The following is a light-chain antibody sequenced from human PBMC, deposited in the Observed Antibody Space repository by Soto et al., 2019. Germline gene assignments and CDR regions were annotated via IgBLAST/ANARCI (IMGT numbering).Light chain of an antibody. CDR2: EVS. J-gene: IGLJ1*01. CDR3: CSYTSTSTHV. V-gene: IGLV2-14*01. Sequence: QSALTQPASVSGSPAQSITISCTGTSSDVGGYNYVSWYQDHPGKAPKLITYEVSYRPSGVSTRFSASKSGNTASLTISRLQADDEADYYCCSYTSTSTHVFGTGTKVTVL. CDR1: SSDVGGYNY.